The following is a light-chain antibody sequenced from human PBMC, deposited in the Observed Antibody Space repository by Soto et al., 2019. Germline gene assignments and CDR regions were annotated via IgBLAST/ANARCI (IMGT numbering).Light chain of an antibody. CDR1: QSISSW. CDR3: QQYNSYSQT. CDR2: DAS. V-gene: IGKV1-5*01. J-gene: IGKJ1*01. Sequence: DIQMTQSPSTLSASVGDRVTITCRASQSISSWLAWYQQKPGKAPKLLIYDASSLESGVPSRFSGSGSGTEFTLTISSLQPYDFATYYCQQYNSYSQTFGQGTKVDIK.